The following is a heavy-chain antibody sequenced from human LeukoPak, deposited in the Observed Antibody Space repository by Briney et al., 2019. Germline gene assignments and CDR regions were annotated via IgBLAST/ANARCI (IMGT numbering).Heavy chain of an antibody. CDR2: IYYSGST. V-gene: IGHV4-30-4*08. J-gene: IGHJ6*03. CDR3: ARVRYCSSTSCYIYYYYMDV. CDR1: GGSISSGDYD. Sequence: SETLSLTCTVSGGSISSGDYDWSWIRQPPGKGLEWIGYIYYSGSTYYNPSLKSRVTISVNTSKNQFSLKLSSVTAADTAVYYCARVRYCSSTSCYIYYYYMDVWGKGTTVTVSS. D-gene: IGHD2-2*02.